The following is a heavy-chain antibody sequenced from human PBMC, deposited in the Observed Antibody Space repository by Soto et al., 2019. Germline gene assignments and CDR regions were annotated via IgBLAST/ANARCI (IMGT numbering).Heavy chain of an antibody. Sequence: GGSMRLSCAASGFTFSSYEMNWVRQAPGKGLEWVSYISSSGSTIYYADSVKGRFTISRDNAKNSLYLQMNSLRAEDTAVYYCARAGAEDYYGRDVWGQETTCIVS. J-gene: IGHJ6*02. CDR3: ARAGAEDYYGRDV. D-gene: IGHD7-27*01. V-gene: IGHV3-48*03. CDR1: GFTFSSYE. CDR2: ISSSGSTI.